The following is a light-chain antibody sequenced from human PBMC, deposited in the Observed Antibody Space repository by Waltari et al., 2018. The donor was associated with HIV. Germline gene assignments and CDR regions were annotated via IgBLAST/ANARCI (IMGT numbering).Light chain of an antibody. CDR1: HSVSTN. Sequence: EIVLPQSPATLSASPGDRATISCRASHSVSTNLAWYQQKHGQAPRLLSHGASTRAPGVAARFSGSASGTAFTLTISSLQSEDFALYYCQQYYDWPRTFGQGTKVE. CDR2: GAS. CDR3: QQYYDWPRT. V-gene: IGKV3-15*01. J-gene: IGKJ1*01.